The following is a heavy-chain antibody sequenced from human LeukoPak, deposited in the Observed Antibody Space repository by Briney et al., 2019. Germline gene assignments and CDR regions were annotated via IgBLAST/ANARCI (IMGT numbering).Heavy chain of an antibody. CDR1: GFTFDDYA. Sequence: SGGSLRLSCAASGFTFDDYAMHWVRQAPGKGLEWVSGISWNSGSIGYADSVKGRFTISRDNAKNSLYLQMNSLRAEDTAVYYCARCEVGSWYDYFDYWGQGTLVTVSS. D-gene: IGHD6-13*01. CDR2: ISWNSGSI. CDR3: ARCEVGSWYDYFDY. V-gene: IGHV3-9*01. J-gene: IGHJ4*02.